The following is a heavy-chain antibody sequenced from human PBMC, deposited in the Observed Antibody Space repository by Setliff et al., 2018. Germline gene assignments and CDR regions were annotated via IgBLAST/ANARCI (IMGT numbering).Heavy chain of an antibody. D-gene: IGHD6-25*01. Sequence: PGESLKISCKGSGYTFTTYWIGWVRQMPGKGLEWMGTIWPGDSDTRYSPSFQGQVTMSADKSINTAYLQWSSLKASDTAMYYCARLGAPASHDAFDIWGQGTMVTVSS. J-gene: IGHJ3*02. V-gene: IGHV5-51*01. CDR2: IWPGDSDT. CDR3: ARLGAPASHDAFDI. CDR1: GYTFTTYW.